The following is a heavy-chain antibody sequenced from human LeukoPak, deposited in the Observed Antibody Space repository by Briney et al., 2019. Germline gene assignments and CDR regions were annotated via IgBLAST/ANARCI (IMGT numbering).Heavy chain of an antibody. V-gene: IGHV3-7*03. J-gene: IGHJ4*02. CDR1: GFTFSSYW. CDR2: IKQDGSEK. Sequence: PGGSLRLSCAASGFTFSSYWMSWVRQAPGKGLEWVANIKQDGSEKYYVDSVKGRFTISRDNAKNSLYLQMNSLRAEDTAVYYCARDPYSSGWLGGTNHYWGQGTLVTVSS. D-gene: IGHD6-19*01. CDR3: ARDPYSSGWLGGTNHY.